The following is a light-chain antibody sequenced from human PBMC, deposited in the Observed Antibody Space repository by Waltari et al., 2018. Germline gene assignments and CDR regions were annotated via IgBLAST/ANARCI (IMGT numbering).Light chain of an antibody. J-gene: IGKJ4*01. CDR1: QSITDW. CDR2: KAS. CDR3: QQYTIYPLT. V-gene: IGKV1-5*03. Sequence: DVQMTQSPATLSASVGDRVTITCRASQSITDWLAWYQQNPGKAPKLLIYKASTLESGVPSRFIGTRSGTEFTLTISNLQPDDFATYYCQQYTIYPLTFGGGTKVAI.